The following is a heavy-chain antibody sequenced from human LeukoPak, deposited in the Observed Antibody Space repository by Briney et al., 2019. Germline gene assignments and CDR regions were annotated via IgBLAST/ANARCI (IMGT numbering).Heavy chain of an antibody. V-gene: IGHV4-31*03. J-gene: IGHJ5*02. CDR2: IYYSGST. D-gene: IGHD3-22*01. CDR3: AREVHYYDSSGYNWFDP. Sequence: PSETLSLTCTVSGGSISSGGYYWSWLRQHPGKGLEWIGYIYYSGSTYYNPSLKSRVTISVDTSKNQFSLKLSSVTAADTAVYYCAREVHYYDSSGYNWFDPWGQGTLVTVSS. CDR1: GGSISSGGYY.